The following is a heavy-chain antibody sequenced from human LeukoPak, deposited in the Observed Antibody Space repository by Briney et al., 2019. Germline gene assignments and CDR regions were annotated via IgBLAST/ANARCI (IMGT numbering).Heavy chain of an antibody. J-gene: IGHJ6*02. CDR1: GFTFSSYA. Sequence: GGSLRLSCAASGFTFSSYAMSWVRQAPGKGLEWVSAISGSGGSTYYADSVKGRFTISRDNSKNTRYLQMNSLRAEDTAVYYCARSYGDYPYYYYYYGMDVWGQGTTVTVSS. V-gene: IGHV3-23*01. CDR3: ARSYGDYPYYYYYYGMDV. CDR2: ISGSGGST. D-gene: IGHD4-17*01.